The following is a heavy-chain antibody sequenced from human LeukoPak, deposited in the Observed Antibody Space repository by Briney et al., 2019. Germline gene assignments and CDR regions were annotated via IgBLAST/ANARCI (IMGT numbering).Heavy chain of an antibody. CDR3: ARVWSSGYDY. D-gene: IGHD3-22*01. V-gene: IGHV3-21*01. CDR2: ISSSSSYI. CDR1: GFTFSTYA. Sequence: PGGSLRLSCAASGFTFSTYALTWVRQAPGKGLEWVSSISSSSSYIYYADSVKGRFTISRDNAKNSLYLQMNSLRAEDTAVYYCARVWSSGYDYWGQGTLVTVSS. J-gene: IGHJ4*02.